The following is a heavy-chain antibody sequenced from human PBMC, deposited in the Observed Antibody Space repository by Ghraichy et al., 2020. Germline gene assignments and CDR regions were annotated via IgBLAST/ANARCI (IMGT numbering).Heavy chain of an antibody. CDR2: IKQDGSEK. V-gene: IGHV3-7*03. CDR3: ARGGYGDCDPWMFDY. CDR1: GFTFSTYW. D-gene: IGHD4-17*01. J-gene: IGHJ4*02. Sequence: GGYLRLSCAASGFTFSTYWMSWVRQAPGKGLEWVANIKQDGSEKYYVDSVKGRFTISRDNAKNSLYRQMNSLRAEDTAVYYCARGGYGDCDPWMFDYWGQGPLATGSS.